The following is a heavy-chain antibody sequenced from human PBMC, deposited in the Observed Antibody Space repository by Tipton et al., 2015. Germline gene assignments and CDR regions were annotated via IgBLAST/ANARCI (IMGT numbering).Heavy chain of an antibody. CDR2: VDHSGDS. J-gene: IGHJ3*02. D-gene: IGHD6-19*01. V-gene: IGHV4-38-2*01. CDR1: GYSISRGYS. CDR3: ARQSGESSGWPSAFDI. Sequence: TLSLTCAVSGYSISRGYSWAWIRQPPGKGLEWIGSVDHSGDSYSNPSLKSRVTISLDTSKNQFSLQLSSVTAADTAVYYCARQSGESSGWPSAFDIWGQGTMVTVSS.